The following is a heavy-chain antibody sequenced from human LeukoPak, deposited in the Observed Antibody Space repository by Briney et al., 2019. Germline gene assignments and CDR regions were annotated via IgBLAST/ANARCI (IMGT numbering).Heavy chain of an antibody. J-gene: IGHJ4*02. Sequence: SETLPLTCTVSGGSISSYYWNWIRQPPGEGLEWIGYFHYSGSTNYNPSLKSRVTISVATSKKHLSLKLSSVTAADTAVYYCAKFGGSFAFLDYWGQGTLVTVSS. CDR3: AKFGGSFAFLDY. V-gene: IGHV4-59*01. CDR2: FHYSGST. CDR1: GGSISSYY. D-gene: IGHD1-26*01.